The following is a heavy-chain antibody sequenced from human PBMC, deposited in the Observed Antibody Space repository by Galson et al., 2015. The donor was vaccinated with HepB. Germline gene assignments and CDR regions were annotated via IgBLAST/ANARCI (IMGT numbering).Heavy chain of an antibody. V-gene: IGHV1-69*01. J-gene: IGHJ6*02. Sequence: SCKASGGTFSSYAIRWVRQAPGQGLEWMGEIIPLVGTANYAQKFQGRVPFTADESTSTACMEVSSLRSEDTAVYYCARGETAASQGDVWGQGTTVTVSS. D-gene: IGHD1-14*01. CDR1: GGTFSSYA. CDR3: ARGETAASQGDV. CDR2: IIPLVGTA.